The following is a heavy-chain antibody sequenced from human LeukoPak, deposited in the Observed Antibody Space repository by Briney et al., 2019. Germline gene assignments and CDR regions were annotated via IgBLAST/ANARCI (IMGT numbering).Heavy chain of an antibody. CDR2: IKLDGSEK. Sequence: GGSLRLSCAASGFTFSNYWMSWVRQPPGSGLEWVANIKLDGSEKYYVDSVKGRFTISRDNAKNSLYLQMNSLRAEDTAVYYCAREYCSSSRCYLIEKRVDFDFWGLGTLVTVSS. J-gene: IGHJ4*02. CDR3: AREYCSSSRCYLIEKRVDFDF. CDR1: GFTFSNYW. D-gene: IGHD2-2*01. V-gene: IGHV3-7*03.